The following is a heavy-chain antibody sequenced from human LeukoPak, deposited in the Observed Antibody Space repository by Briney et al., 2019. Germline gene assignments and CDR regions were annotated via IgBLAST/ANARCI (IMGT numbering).Heavy chain of an antibody. CDR2: ISYDGSNK. V-gene: IGHV3-30*09. CDR3: ARASVTLQYYYYYYMDV. J-gene: IGHJ6*03. D-gene: IGHD4-17*01. Sequence: GGSLRLSCAASGFTFSSYAMHWVRQAPGKGLEWVAVISYDGSNKYYADSVKGRFAISRDNSKNTLYLQMNSLRAEDTAVYYCARASVTLQYYYYYYMDVWGKGTTVTVSS. CDR1: GFTFSSYA.